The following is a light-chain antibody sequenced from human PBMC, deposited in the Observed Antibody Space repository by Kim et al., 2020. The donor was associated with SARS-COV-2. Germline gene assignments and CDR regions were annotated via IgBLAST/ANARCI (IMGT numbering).Light chain of an antibody. J-gene: IGLJ3*02. CDR2: DTR. Sequence: QAVVTQEPSLTVSPGGTVTLTCGSSTGAVTSGHYPYWFQQKPGQAPRTLIYDTRNKHSWTPARFSGSLLGGKAALTLSGAQPEDEAEYYCLLSYSGARQVFGGGTQLTVL. CDR3: LLSYSGARQV. V-gene: IGLV7-46*01. CDR1: TGAVTSGHY.